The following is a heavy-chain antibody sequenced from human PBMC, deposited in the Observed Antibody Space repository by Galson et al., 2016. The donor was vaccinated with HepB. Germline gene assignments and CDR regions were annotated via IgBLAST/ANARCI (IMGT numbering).Heavy chain of an antibody. J-gene: IGHJ6*02. CDR3: AKDEGFYNGMDF. CDR2: ISDSEST. Sequence: SHYWSWVRQPTGKGLEWIGYISDSESTSYNPSLKGRVTISLDRSKNQFSLRLNSVIAADTAVYYCAKDEGFYNGMDFWGQGTTVTVAS. D-gene: IGHD2-2*02. CDR1: SHY. V-gene: IGHV4-59*11.